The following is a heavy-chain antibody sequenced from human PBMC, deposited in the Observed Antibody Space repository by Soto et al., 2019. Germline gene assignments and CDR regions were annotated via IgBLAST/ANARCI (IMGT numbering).Heavy chain of an antibody. D-gene: IGHD2-2*01. CDR3: VRHVPAAGYYYGMDV. J-gene: IGHJ6*02. CDR2: IIPIFGTA. Sequence: QVQLVQSGAEVKKPGSSVKVSCKASGGTFSSYAISWVRQAPGQGLEWMGGIIPIFGTADYAQKFQGRVTSTADESTSTAYMELSSLRSEDTAVYYCVRHVPAAGYYYGMDVWGQGTTVTVSS. V-gene: IGHV1-69*12. CDR1: GGTFSSYA.